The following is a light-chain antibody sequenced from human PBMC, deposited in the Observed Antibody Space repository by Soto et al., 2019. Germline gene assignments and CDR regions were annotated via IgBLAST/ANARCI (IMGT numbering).Light chain of an antibody. CDR3: QSYDSSLSGYV. V-gene: IGLV1-40*01. Sequence: QSVLTQPPSVSEAPGQRVTISCTGSSSNIGAGYEAHWYQQVPGTAPKLLIYENNNRPSGVPDRFSGSKSGTSASLAITGLQAEDDAEYYCQSYDSSLSGYVFGTGTKLTGL. CDR2: ENN. CDR1: SSNIGAGYE. J-gene: IGLJ1*01.